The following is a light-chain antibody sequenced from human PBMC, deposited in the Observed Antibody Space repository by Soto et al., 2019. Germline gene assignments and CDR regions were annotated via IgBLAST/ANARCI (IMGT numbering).Light chain of an antibody. CDR3: QQYNNWPPIT. Sequence: MTQSPSTLSASVGDRVTISCRASQSVSGNLAWYQQKPGQAPRLLIYDTSTRATGIPARSSGSGSGTEFTLTISSLQSEDFAVYYCQQYNNWPPITFGQGTRLEIK. CDR2: DTS. V-gene: IGKV3-15*01. CDR1: QSVSGN. J-gene: IGKJ5*01.